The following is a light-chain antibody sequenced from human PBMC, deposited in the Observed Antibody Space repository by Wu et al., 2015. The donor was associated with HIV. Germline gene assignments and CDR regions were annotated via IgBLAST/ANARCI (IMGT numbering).Light chain of an antibody. V-gene: IGKV3-20*01. Sequence: EIVLTQSPGILSLSPGERATLSCRASQIISSGYLAWYQQKPGQSPRLLIYGAATRATGIPDRFSGRGSGTDFNLTISRLEPADFAVYHCQQYGSSPWTFGQGTKVEIK. CDR3: QQYGSSPWT. J-gene: IGKJ1*01. CDR2: GAA. CDR1: QIISSGY.